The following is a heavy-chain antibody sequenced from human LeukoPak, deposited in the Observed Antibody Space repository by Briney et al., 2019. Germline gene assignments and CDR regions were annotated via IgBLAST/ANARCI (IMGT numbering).Heavy chain of an antibody. CDR3: TKGVSSSSLLLYYYYYYMDV. CDR2: MNPNSGNT. Sequence: ASVKVSCKASGYTFTSYDINWVRQATGQGLEWMGWMNPNSGNTGYAKKFKGRVTMTRTPSITTAYIELSSLRSEDTAVYYCTKGVSSSSLLLYYYYYYMDVWGKGTTVTVSS. D-gene: IGHD6-13*01. CDR1: GYTFTSYD. V-gene: IGHV1-8*01. J-gene: IGHJ6*03.